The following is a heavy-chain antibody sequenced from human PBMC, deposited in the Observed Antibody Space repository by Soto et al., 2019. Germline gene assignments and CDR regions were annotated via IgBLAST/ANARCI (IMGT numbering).Heavy chain of an antibody. V-gene: IGHV1-69*01. D-gene: IGHD2-15*01. CDR1: GGTFSTYS. J-gene: IGHJ6*02. CDR2: IIPIFGTT. CDR3: ARAPPYCPGGRCYSGHHYYYYVMDV. Sequence: QVQLVQSGAEVKKPGSSVKVSCKTSGGTFSTYSISWVRQAPGQGLEWMGGIIPIFGTTNYAQQLQGRVTITADESTITAYMELSSLRSEDTAVYYCARAPPYCPGGRCYSGHHYYYYVMDVWGQGTTVTVSS.